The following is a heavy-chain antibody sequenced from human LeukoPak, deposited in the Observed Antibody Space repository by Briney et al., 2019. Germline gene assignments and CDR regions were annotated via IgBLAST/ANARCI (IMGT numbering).Heavy chain of an antibody. CDR2: IYSGGST. J-gene: IGHJ3*02. CDR1: GFTVSSNY. V-gene: IGHV3-53*01. CDR3: ARRLTPDAFDI. Sequence: SGGSLRLSCAASGFTVSSNYMTWVRQAPGKGLEWVSVIYSGGSTYYADSVKGRFTISRDDSKNTLYLQMNSLRAEDTAVYYCARRLTPDAFDIWGQGTTATVSS. D-gene: IGHD1-14*01.